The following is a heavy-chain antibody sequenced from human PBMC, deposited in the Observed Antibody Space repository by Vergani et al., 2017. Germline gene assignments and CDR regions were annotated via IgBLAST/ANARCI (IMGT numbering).Heavy chain of an antibody. D-gene: IGHD1-1*01. Sequence: QVQLVQSGAEVKKPGASVKVSCKVSGYTLTELSMHWVRQAPGKGLEWMGGFDPEYGETIYAQKFQGRVTMTEDTSTDTAYMELRSLRSDDTAVYFCARVAPSNSEVTPTAFDVWGQGTMVTVSS. CDR3: ARVAPSNSEVTPTAFDV. V-gene: IGHV1-24*01. CDR1: GYTLTELS. CDR2: FDPEYGET. J-gene: IGHJ3*01.